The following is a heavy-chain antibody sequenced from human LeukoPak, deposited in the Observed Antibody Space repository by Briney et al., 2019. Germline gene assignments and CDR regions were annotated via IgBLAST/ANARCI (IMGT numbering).Heavy chain of an antibody. V-gene: IGHV3-15*01. J-gene: IGHJ4*02. CDR2: IKTKTDGGTT. Sequence: GGSLRLSCAASGFTFSNAWMSWVRQAPGKGLEWVGRIKTKTDGGTTDYAAPVKGRFTISRDDSKNTLYLQLNSLKTEDTAVSYCTTYSHIVGAAFDYWGTGTLVTVSS. CDR1: GFTFSNAW. CDR3: TTYSHIVGAAFDY. D-gene: IGHD1-26*01.